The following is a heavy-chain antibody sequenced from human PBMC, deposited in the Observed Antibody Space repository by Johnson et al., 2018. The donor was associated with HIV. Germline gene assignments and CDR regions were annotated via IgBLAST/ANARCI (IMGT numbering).Heavy chain of an antibody. CDR3: ARGKGASVGLDAFDI. V-gene: IGHV3-66*01. Sequence: MLLVESGGGLVQPGGSLRLSCAASGFTVNSNYINWVRQAPGKGLEWVSVIYSGGSTYYADSVKGRFTISRDNAKNSLYLQTNSLRVEDTAFYYWARGKGASVGLDAFDIWGQGTMVTVSS. CDR1: GFTVNSNY. J-gene: IGHJ3*02. CDR2: IYSGGST. D-gene: IGHD2-2*01.